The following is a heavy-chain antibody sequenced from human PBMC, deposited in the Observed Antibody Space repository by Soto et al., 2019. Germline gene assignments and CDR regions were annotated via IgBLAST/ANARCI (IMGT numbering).Heavy chain of an antibody. D-gene: IGHD6-19*01. CDR2: IIPIFGTA. CDR1: GGTFSSYA. V-gene: IGHV1-69*13. J-gene: IGHJ4*02. Sequence: GASVKVSCQASGGTFSSYAISWVRQAPGQGLEWMGGIIPIFGTANYAQKFQGRVTITADESTSTAYMELSSLRSEDTAVYYCARGPQRGVAVAGTLFDYWGQGTLVTVSS. CDR3: ARGPQRGVAVAGTLFDY.